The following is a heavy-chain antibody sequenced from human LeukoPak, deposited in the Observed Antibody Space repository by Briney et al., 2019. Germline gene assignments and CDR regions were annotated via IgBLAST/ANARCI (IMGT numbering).Heavy chain of an antibody. J-gene: IGHJ4*02. Sequence: SETLSLTCTVSAGSVSAYYWSWIRQPPGKGPEWIGYIYYSGSTDYNPSLESRVTISVDTSKNQFSLKLSSVTAADTAVYYCARHYYVSGSYYNYDYWGQGTLVTVSS. CDR3: ARHYYVSGSYYNYDY. CDR1: AGSVSAYY. V-gene: IGHV4-59*02. D-gene: IGHD3-10*01. CDR2: IYYSGST.